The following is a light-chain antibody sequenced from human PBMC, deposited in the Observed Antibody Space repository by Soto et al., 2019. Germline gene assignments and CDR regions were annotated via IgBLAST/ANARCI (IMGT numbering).Light chain of an antibody. Sequence: DIVMTQSPDSLAVSLGERATINCKSSQSVLYSSNNKNYLAWYQQKPGQPPKLLIYWASTRESGVPDRFSGSGSGTDFTLTISSLQAEDVAVYYCPQYYSPPLPFGGGTKGDI. V-gene: IGKV4-1*01. J-gene: IGKJ4*01. CDR3: PQYYSPPLP. CDR2: WAS. CDR1: QSVLYSSNNKNY.